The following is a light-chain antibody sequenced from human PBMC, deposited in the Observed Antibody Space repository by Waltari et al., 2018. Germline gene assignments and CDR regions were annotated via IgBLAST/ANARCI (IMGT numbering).Light chain of an antibody. Sequence: IQLTQSTSSLSASVGDRVTITCRASQGISSYLAWYQQKPGKAPKLLIYAASPLQSGVPSRFSGSGSGTDFTLTISSLQPEDFATYYCQQLNSYPRTFGQGTKLEIK. CDR1: QGISSY. CDR2: AAS. CDR3: QQLNSYPRT. V-gene: IGKV1-9*01. J-gene: IGKJ2*01.